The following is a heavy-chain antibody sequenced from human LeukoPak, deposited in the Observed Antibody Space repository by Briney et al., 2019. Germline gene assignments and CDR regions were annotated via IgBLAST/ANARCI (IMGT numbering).Heavy chain of an antibody. CDR3: AAGGSSSSSDEFFQH. CDR1: GYTFTGSY. D-gene: IGHD6-6*01. V-gene: IGHV1-2*06. J-gene: IGHJ1*01. Sequence: ASVKVSCKASGYTFTGSYMHWVRQAPGQGLEWMGRINPNSGGTNYAQKFQGRVTMSRDTSISTAYMELTRLRSGDTAVYYCAAGGSSSSSDEFFQHWGQGTLVTVSS. CDR2: INPNSGGT.